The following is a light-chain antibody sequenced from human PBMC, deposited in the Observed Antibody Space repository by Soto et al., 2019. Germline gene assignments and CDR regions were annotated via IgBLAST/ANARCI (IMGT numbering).Light chain of an antibody. J-gene: IGKJ2*01. CDR2: TAS. CDR3: QQYNRHSSYT. V-gene: IGKV1-5*03. CDR1: QSISTW. Sequence: DIQMTQSPSTLAASVGDRVTITCRASQSISTWLAWYQQKPGKAPKLLIYTASSLESGVPSRFSGSGSGTEFTLPISSLQPDDFATYYCQQYNRHSSYTFGQGTKLEIK.